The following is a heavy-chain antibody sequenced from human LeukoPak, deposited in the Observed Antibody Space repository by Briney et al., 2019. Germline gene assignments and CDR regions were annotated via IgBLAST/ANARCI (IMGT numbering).Heavy chain of an antibody. CDR1: GGSFSGYY. J-gene: IGHJ4*02. D-gene: IGHD2-2*01. CDR3: ARGRRLGYCSSTSCRPPRWFDY. V-gene: IGHV4-34*01. Sequence: SETLSLTCAVYGGSFSGYYWSWIRQPPGKGLEWIGEINHSGSTNYNPSLKSRVTISVDTSKNQFSLKLSSVTAADTAVYYRARGRRLGYCSSTSCRPPRWFDYWGQGTLVTVSS. CDR2: INHSGST.